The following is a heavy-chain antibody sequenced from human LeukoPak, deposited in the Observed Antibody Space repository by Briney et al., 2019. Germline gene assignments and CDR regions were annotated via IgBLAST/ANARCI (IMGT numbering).Heavy chain of an antibody. Sequence: KPGGSLRLSCAASGFTFSSYSMNWVRQAPGKGLEWVSSISSSSSYIYYADSLKGRFTISRDNAKNSLYLQMNSLRAEDTAVYYCARAITNYGYIFDYWGQGTLVTVSS. D-gene: IGHD5-18*01. CDR2: ISSSSSYI. V-gene: IGHV3-21*01. J-gene: IGHJ4*02. CDR1: GFTFSSYS. CDR3: ARAITNYGYIFDY.